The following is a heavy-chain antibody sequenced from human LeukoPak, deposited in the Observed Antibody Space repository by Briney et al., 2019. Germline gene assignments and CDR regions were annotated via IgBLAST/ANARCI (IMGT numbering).Heavy chain of an antibody. CDR2: INPNSGGT. J-gene: IGHJ4*02. D-gene: IGHD5-18*01. Sequence: ASVKVSCKASGYTFTGYYMHWVRQAPGQGLEWMGWINPNSGGTNYAQKFQGRVTMTRDTSISTAYMELSRLRSDDTAVYYCARDGGMDTATQLALDYWGQGTLVTVSS. CDR3: ARDGGMDTATQLALDY. V-gene: IGHV1-2*02. CDR1: GYTFTGYY.